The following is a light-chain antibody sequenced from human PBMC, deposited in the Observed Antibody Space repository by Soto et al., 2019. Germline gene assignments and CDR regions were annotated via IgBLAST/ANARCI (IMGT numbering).Light chain of an antibody. J-gene: IGKJ1*01. CDR2: GVS. CDR3: NNYGYSICK. Sequence: EVVFTHAPGTLSLSPWESGTLSCRASQSLTSSYLALYQQRPGQAPSLLIYGVSSRATGIPDRFSGSGPGKDLTTTINRTEPEDFEVYYCNNYGYSICKFGQGT. CDR1: QSLTSSY. V-gene: IGKV3-20*01.